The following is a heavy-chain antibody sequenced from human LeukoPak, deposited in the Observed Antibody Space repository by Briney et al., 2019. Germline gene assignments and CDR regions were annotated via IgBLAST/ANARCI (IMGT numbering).Heavy chain of an antibody. CDR3: ARDFLPHYVSYRWLTFDC. J-gene: IGHJ4*02. CDR2: ISYDGSNK. D-gene: IGHD3-16*01. Sequence: PGGSLRLSRAASGFTFSSYAMHWVRQAPGKGLEWVAVISYDGSNKYFADSVKGGFTSSRDNSKNTLYLQMNSLRTEDTAVYYCARDFLPHYVSYRWLTFDCWGQGTLVTVSS. CDR1: GFTFSSYA. V-gene: IGHV3-30-3*01.